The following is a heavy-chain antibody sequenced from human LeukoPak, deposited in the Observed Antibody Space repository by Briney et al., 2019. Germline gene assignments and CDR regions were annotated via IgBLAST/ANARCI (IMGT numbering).Heavy chain of an antibody. D-gene: IGHD1-14*01. CDR3: ARRTGYYYYYYMDV. Sequence: PGGSLRLSCAASGFTFSSYGMHWVRQAPGKGLEWVAFIRYDGSNKYYADSVKGRFTISRDNSKNTLYLQMNSLRAEDTAVYYCARRTGYYYYYYMDVWGKGTTVTVSS. V-gene: IGHV3-30*02. J-gene: IGHJ6*03. CDR2: IRYDGSNK. CDR1: GFTFSSYG.